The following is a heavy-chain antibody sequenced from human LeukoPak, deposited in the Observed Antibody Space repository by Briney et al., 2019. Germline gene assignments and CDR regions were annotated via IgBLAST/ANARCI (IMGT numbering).Heavy chain of an antibody. Sequence: AGGSLRLSSSASGFTFDDYAVSWFRQAPGKGLEWVGFIRSKAFGGTPEYAASVRGRFTISRDDSKSIAYLQMNSLKTEDTAVYYCTRNTVTVHFDYWSQGTLVTVSS. V-gene: IGHV3-49*03. CDR2: IRSKAFGGTP. CDR1: GFTFDDYA. D-gene: IGHD4-17*01. J-gene: IGHJ4*02. CDR3: TRNTVTVHFDY.